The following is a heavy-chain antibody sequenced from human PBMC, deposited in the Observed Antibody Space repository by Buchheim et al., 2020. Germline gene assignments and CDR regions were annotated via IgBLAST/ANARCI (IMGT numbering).Heavy chain of an antibody. CDR1: GFTFSSYA. CDR3: AKDDGSGWYFFDY. J-gene: IGHJ4*02. CDR2: ISGSGGRT. D-gene: IGHD6-19*01. V-gene: IGHV3-23*01. Sequence: EVQLLESGGGLVQPGGSLRLSCAASGFTFSSYAVSWVRQVPGKGLEWVSGISGSGGRTYYADSVKGRFTISRDNSKNKLSLQMNSLRAEDTAVYYCAKDDGSGWYFFDYWGQGTL.